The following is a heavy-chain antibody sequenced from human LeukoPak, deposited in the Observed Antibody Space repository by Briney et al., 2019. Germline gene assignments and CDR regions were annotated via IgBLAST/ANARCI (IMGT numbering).Heavy chain of an antibody. CDR3: ARGLELGYCSGASCYIWFDP. Sequence: SETLSLTCVVSGGSFSGYYWSWIRQPPGKGLEWIGEINHGVRTNYSPSLKSRVTISVDTSKNQFSLNLSSVTAADTAVYYCARGLELGYCSGASCYIWFDPWGQGTLVTVSS. CDR1: GGSFSGYY. V-gene: IGHV4-34*01. J-gene: IGHJ5*02. D-gene: IGHD2-2*02. CDR2: INHGVRT.